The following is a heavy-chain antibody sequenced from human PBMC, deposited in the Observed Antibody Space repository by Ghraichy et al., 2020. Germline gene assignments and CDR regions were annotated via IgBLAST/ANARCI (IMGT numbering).Heavy chain of an antibody. V-gene: IGHV3-21*01. CDR1: GFTFSSSN. Sequence: ETLSLTCAASGFTFSSSNMNWVRQAPGKGLEWVSSISTSSRYIYYADSVKGRFTISRDNAKNSLYLQMNTLRAEDTAVYYCARSWIEMATITAFDYWGQGTLVTVSS. D-gene: IGHD5-24*01. J-gene: IGHJ4*02. CDR3: ARSWIEMATITAFDY. CDR2: ISTSSRYI.